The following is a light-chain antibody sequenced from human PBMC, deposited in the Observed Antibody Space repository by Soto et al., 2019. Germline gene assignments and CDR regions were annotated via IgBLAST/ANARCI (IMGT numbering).Light chain of an antibody. J-gene: IGKJ3*01. CDR3: QQDITFPFT. CDR2: EVS. CDR1: QDISSW. Sequence: DIQMTQSPSSVSASVGDRVTITCRASQDISSWLAWYQQKPGKAPVLLIYEVSRLQSGVPSRFSGRGSGTDFTLTINSLQPEDFGTYYCQQDITFPFTFGPGTKWMS. V-gene: IGKV1-12*01.